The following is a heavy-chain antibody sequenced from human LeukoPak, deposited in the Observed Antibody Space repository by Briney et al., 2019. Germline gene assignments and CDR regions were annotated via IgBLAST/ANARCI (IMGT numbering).Heavy chain of an antibody. V-gene: IGHV3-23*01. CDR1: GFTFSSYA. D-gene: IGHD3-3*01. CDR3: AKDPYYDFWSGYYDYYYGMDV. J-gene: IGHJ6*02. CDR2: ISGSGGST. Sequence: GESLRLSCAASGFTFSSYAMSWVRQAPGKGLEWVSAISGSGGSTYYADSVKGRFTISRDNSKNTLYLQMNSLRAEDTAVYYCAKDPYYDFWSGYYDYYYGMDVWGQGTTVTVSS.